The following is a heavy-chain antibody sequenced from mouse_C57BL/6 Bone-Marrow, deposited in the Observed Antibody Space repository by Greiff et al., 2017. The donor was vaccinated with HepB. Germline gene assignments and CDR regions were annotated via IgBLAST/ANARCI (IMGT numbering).Heavy chain of an antibody. V-gene: IGHV1-81*01. CDR3: ARSRIYYEYDVPY. Sequence: QVHVKQSGAELARPGASVKLSCKASGYTFTSYGISWVKQRTGQGLEWIGEIYPRSGNTYYNEKFKGKATLTADKSSSTAYMELRSLTSEDSAVYFCARSRIYYEYDVPYWGQGTLVTVSA. D-gene: IGHD2-4*01. J-gene: IGHJ3*01. CDR2: IYPRSGNT. CDR1: GYTFTSYG.